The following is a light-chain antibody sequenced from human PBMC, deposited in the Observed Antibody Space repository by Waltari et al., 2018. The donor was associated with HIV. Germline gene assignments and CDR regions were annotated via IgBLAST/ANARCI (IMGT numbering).Light chain of an antibody. CDR3: SSYTSSSTLVV. J-gene: IGLJ2*01. V-gene: IGLV2-14*01. Sequence: QSALTQPASVSGSPGQSITISCTGTSSDAGGYNYVSCYQQPPGKAPKLMIYEVSNRPSGVSNRFSGSKSGNTASLTISGLQAEDEADYYCSSYTSSSTLVVFGGGTKLTVL. CDR2: EVS. CDR1: SSDAGGYNY.